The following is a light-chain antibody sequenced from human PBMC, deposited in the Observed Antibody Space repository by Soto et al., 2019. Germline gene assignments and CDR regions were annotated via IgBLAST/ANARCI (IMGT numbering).Light chain of an antibody. CDR3: SSYTSSSTGENV. CDR1: SRNVGAYDY. V-gene: IGLV2-14*01. J-gene: IGLJ1*01. CDR2: EVS. Sequence: QSALTQPASVSGSPGQSITISCTGTSRNVGAYDYVSWYQQHPGRAPKLMIYEVSNQPSGVSNRFSGSKSGSTASLTISGLQAEDEADYYCSSYTSSSTGENVFGTGTKLTVL.